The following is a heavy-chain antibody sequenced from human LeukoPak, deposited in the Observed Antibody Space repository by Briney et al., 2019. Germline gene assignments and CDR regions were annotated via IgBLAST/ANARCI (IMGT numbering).Heavy chain of an antibody. Sequence: PAVTLSLTCTVSGGSVSGDSYYLSWIRHPPGQGLEWIGYIYDSGGTNNIPSLKGRVTISVDTSKNQFFLKLSSVTAADTAVYYCARDGGMLRGLIDSWGQGTLVTVSS. V-gene: IGHV4-61*01. J-gene: IGHJ4*02. CDR2: IYDSGGT. CDR1: GGSVSGDSYY. CDR3: ARDGGMLRGLIDS. D-gene: IGHD3-10*01.